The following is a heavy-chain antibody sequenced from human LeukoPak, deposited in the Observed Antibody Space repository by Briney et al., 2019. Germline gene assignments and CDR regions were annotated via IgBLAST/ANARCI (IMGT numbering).Heavy chain of an antibody. J-gene: IGHJ4*02. V-gene: IGHV3-23*01. CDR1: GFTFSSSA. Sequence: GGSLRLSCAASGFTFSSSAMSWVRQAPGKGLEWVSVITGSGGTTYYADSVKGRFTISRDISKNTLYLQMNSLRAEGTAVYFCAKLVGYWGQGTLVTVSS. D-gene: IGHD2-8*02. CDR2: ITGSGGTT. CDR3: AKLVGY.